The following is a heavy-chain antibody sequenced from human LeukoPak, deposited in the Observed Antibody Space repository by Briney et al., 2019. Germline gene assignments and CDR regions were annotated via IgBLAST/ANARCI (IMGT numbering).Heavy chain of an antibody. CDR1: GGPMSSYY. J-gene: IGHJ4*02. D-gene: IGHD6-13*01. Sequence: SETLSLTCTVSGGPMSSYYWTWIRQPAGKGLEWIGRMYTSGSTNYNPSLKSRVTMSIDTSKKQFSLRLHSVTAADTAVYYCATYDQQLAFDNWGQGTLVAVSS. CDR2: MYTSGST. V-gene: IGHV4-4*07. CDR3: ATYDQQLAFDN.